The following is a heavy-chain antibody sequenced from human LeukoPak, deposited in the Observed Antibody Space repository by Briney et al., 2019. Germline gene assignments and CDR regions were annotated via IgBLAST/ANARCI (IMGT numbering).Heavy chain of an antibody. CDR3: ARDQYDTWSRKGNFDS. Sequence: GGSLRLSCVAPGFTFGKYWMSWVRQAPGKGLEWVANIKLDGSEKNYVDSVKGRFTISRDNTKNSLYLQMDSLRVEDTAVFYCARDQYDTWSRKGNFDSWGQGTLVIVSS. CDR1: GFTFGKYW. D-gene: IGHD3-3*01. J-gene: IGHJ4*02. V-gene: IGHV3-7*03. CDR2: IKLDGSEK.